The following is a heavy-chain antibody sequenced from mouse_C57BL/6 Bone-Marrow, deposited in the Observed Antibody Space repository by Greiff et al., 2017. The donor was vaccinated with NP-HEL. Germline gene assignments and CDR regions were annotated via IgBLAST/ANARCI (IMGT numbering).Heavy chain of an antibody. CDR2: IRLKSDNYAT. Sequence: EVMLVESGGGLVQPGGSMKLSCVASGFTFSNYWMNWVRQSPEKGLEWVAQIRLKSDNYATHYAESVKGRFTISRDDSKSSVYLQMNNLRAEDTGIYYCTALYYGSSYYAMDYWGQGTSVTVSS. CDR3: TALYYGSSYYAMDY. V-gene: IGHV6-3*01. J-gene: IGHJ4*01. CDR1: GFTFSNYW. D-gene: IGHD1-1*01.